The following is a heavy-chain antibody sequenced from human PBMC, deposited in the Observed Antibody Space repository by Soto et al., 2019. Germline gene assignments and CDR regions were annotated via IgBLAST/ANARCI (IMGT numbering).Heavy chain of an antibody. J-gene: IGHJ4*02. D-gene: IGHD2-15*01. CDR3: AAWDISNI. CDR1: GFSINTYW. V-gene: IGHV3-7*01. Sequence: GGSLRLSCSGFGFSINTYWVNWIRQTPGKGLEWVANINPEGNAKTYVDPVKGRFFVSRDNTRNSLDLQMTSLRVEDSAIYLCAAWDISNIWGQGILVTVSS. CDR2: INPEGNAK.